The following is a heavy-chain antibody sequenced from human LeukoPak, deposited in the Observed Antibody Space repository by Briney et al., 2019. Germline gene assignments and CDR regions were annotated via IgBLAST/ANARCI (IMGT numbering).Heavy chain of an antibody. D-gene: IGHD3-22*01. CDR2: ISSSSSYI. Sequence: GGSLRLSCAASGFTFSSYSMNWVRQAPGKGLEWVSSISSSSSYIYYADSVKGRSTISRDNAKNSLYLQMNSLRAEDTAVYYCARDTPNYYDSSGYCLDYWGQGTLVTVSS. CDR1: GFTFSSYS. J-gene: IGHJ4*02. CDR3: ARDTPNYYDSSGYCLDY. V-gene: IGHV3-21*01.